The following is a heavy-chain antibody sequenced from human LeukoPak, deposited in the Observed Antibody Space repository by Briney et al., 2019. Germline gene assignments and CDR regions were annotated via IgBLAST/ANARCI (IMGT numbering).Heavy chain of an antibody. J-gene: IGHJ4*02. CDR1: RFTFSTYT. V-gene: IGHV3-30-3*01. CDR2: ISYDGSNK. CDR3: AKVLSMDGDYDGYYFDY. D-gene: IGHD4-17*01. Sequence: PGGSLRLSCAASRFTFSTYTMHWVRQAPGKGLVWVAIISYDGSNKYYADSLKGRFTFSRDNSKNTLYLQMNSLRAEDTAVYYCAKVLSMDGDYDGYYFDYWGQGTLVTVSS.